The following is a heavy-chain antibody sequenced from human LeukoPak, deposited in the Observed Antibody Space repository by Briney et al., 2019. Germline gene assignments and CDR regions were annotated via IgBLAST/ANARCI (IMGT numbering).Heavy chain of an antibody. CDR1: GFSFSSNG. CDR3: AARDFWSGPAFDC. V-gene: IGHV3-30*02. Sequence: GGSLRLSCAAAGFSFSSNGTHWVRQAPGKGLEWVAFIRYDGSDKYYADSVKGRFTISRDNSKNTLYLQMNSLRVEDTAVYYCAARDFWSGPAFDCWGQGTLVTVSS. CDR2: IRYDGSDK. D-gene: IGHD3-3*01. J-gene: IGHJ4*02.